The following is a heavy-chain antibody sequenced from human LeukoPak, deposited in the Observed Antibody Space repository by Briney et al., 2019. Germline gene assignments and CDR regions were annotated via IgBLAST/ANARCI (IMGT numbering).Heavy chain of an antibody. Sequence: SQTMSLTCTVSGGPISSGAYYWSWIRQHPGKGLEWIGCIYYSGSTYYNPSLKSRVIISIDTSKNQFSLNLSSVTAADTAVYYCARAPIGSGNDYYFDYWGQGTLVTVSS. CDR2: IYYSGST. CDR1: GGPISSGAYY. D-gene: IGHD3-10*01. J-gene: IGHJ4*02. CDR3: ARAPIGSGNDYYFDY. V-gene: IGHV4-31*03.